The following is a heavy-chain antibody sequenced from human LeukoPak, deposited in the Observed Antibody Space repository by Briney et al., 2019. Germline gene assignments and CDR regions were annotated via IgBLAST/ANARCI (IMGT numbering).Heavy chain of an antibody. CDR3: AKAPRAAAGTYNGMDV. J-gene: IGHJ6*02. CDR2: ISGSGGST. CDR1: GFTFSSYA. Sequence: SGVSLRLSCAASGFTFSSYAMSWVRQAPGKGLEWVSAISGSGGSTYYADSVKGRFTISRDNSQDTLYLQMNGLRAEDTAVYYCAKAPRAAAGTYNGMDVWGQGTTVTVSS. V-gene: IGHV3-23*01. D-gene: IGHD6-13*01.